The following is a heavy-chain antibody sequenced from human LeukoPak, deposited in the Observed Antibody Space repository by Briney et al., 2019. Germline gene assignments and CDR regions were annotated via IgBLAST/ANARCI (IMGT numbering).Heavy chain of an antibody. V-gene: IGHV4-61*02. CDR3: ARVLVLGELNWFDP. CDR2: IYTSGIT. D-gene: IGHD3-16*01. J-gene: IGHJ5*02. CDR1: GGAISSVSYY. Sequence: SETLSLTCTVTGGAISSVSYYWSWIRQPAGKGLEWIGRIYTSGITNYNPSLKSRVTMSVDTSKSQFSLNLSSVTAADTAVYYCARVLVLGELNWFDPWGQGTLVTVSS.